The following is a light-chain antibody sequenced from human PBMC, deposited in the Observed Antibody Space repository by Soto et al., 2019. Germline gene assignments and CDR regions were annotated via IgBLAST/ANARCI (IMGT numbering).Light chain of an antibody. Sequence: EIVLTQSPGTLSLSPGERATLSCRASQSVSSTHLAWNQQKPGQAPRLLIYDASSRATGIPDRFSGSGSGTDFTLTISRLEPEDFAVYCCQQFDGSLWTFGQGTKVDIK. V-gene: IGKV3-20*01. CDR2: DAS. CDR3: QQFDGSLWT. CDR1: QSVSSTH. J-gene: IGKJ1*01.